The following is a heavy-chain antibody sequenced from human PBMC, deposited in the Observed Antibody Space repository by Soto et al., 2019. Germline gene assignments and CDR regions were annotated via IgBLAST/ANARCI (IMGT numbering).Heavy chain of an antibody. V-gene: IGHV1-69*06. J-gene: IGHJ4*02. CDR1: GDTFSSHA. CDR2: IIPIFDAR. D-gene: IGHD1-26*01. Sequence: GASVKVSCKASGDTFSSHALSCVRQAPGQVLEWMGGIIPIFDARTYAQKFQGRVTISADKSTKTGYMELSSLRAEDTAMYFCARSRYTGTYSGRFLDYWGQGSLVTVSS. CDR3: ARSRYTGTYSGRFLDY.